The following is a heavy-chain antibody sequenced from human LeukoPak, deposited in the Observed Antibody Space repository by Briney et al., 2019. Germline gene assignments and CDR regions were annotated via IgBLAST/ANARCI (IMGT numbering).Heavy chain of an antibody. CDR1: GGSFSSYD. J-gene: IGHJ4*02. V-gene: IGHV4-34*12. CDR3: APGAVHLFGSGHFFEGFDY. CDR2: IMHTGGT. D-gene: IGHD3-10*01. Sequence: WETLSLTCAVSGGSFSSYDWTWIRQPPGKGLECIREIMHTGGTNWNPAVKGRGDISVGTSKNHLSLMLTSVTAVHTPVYCCAPGAVHLFGSGHFFEGFDYWGPASLVKVSS.